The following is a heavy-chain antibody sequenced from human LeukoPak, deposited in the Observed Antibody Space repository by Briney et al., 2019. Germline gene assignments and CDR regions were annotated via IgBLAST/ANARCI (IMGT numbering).Heavy chain of an antibody. J-gene: IGHJ4*02. CDR1: GFTFSNYW. V-gene: IGHV3-7*04. CDR3: ARDKYGAYSDS. Sequence: GGSLRLSCAASGFTFSNYWMSWVRQAPGNGLEWAANIKQDGSEKYYVDSVKGRFTISRDNAKNSLYLQMSSLRVEDTAVYYCARDKYGAYSDSWGQGTLVTVSS. CDR2: IKQDGSEK. D-gene: IGHD4/OR15-4a*01.